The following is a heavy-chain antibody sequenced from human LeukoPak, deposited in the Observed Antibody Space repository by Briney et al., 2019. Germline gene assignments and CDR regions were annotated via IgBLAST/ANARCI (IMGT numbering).Heavy chain of an antibody. D-gene: IGHD5-12*01. CDR3: VKGGNDLLNWFDP. Sequence: GGSLRLSCSASGFTFSSYTMHWVRQAPGKGLEYVSTISNNVYSTYFADSVKGRFTMSRDDSKNTLYLHMSSLRVEDTAVYYCVKGGNDLLNWFDPWGQGTLVTVSS. J-gene: IGHJ5*02. CDR2: ISNNVYST. CDR1: GFTFSSYT. V-gene: IGHV3-64D*09.